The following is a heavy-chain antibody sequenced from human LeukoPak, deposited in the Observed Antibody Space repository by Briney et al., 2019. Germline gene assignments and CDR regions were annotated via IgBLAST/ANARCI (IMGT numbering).Heavy chain of an antibody. CDR3: ARRYYDFWSGDYYGMDV. D-gene: IGHD3-3*01. CDR2: IYPGDSDT. CDR1: GYSFTSYW. V-gene: IGHV5-51*01. J-gene: IGHJ6*02. Sequence: GESLQISCQGSGYSFTSYWIGWVRQMPGKGLEWMGIIYPGDSDTRYSPSFQGQVTISADKSISTAYLQWSSLKASDTAMYYCARRYYDFWSGDYYGMDVWGQGTTVTVSS.